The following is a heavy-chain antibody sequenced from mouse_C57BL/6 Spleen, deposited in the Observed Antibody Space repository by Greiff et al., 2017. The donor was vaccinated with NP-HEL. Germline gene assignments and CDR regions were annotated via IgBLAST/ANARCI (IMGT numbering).Heavy chain of an antibody. J-gene: IGHJ3*01. CDR1: GYAFSSYW. CDR2: IYPGDGDT. CDR3: ARGGYDGYPWFAY. V-gene: IGHV1-80*01. Sequence: VKVVESGAELVKPGASVKISCKASGYAFSSYWMNWVKQRPGKGLEWIGQIYPGDGDTNYNGKFKGKATLTADKSSSTAYMQLSSLTSEDSAVYFCARGGYDGYPWFAYWGQGTLVTVSA. D-gene: IGHD2-3*01.